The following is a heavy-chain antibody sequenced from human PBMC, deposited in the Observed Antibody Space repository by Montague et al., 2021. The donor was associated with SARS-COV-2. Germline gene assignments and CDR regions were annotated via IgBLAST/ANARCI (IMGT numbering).Heavy chain of an antibody. D-gene: IGHD3-10*01. CDR1: GGSVSSGDYS. CDR3: ATGSLTYGMDL. CDR2: IYQRGSS. Sequence: TLSLTCVVSGGSVSSGDYSWSWIRQSPGKGLEWIGYIYQRGSSYYNRSLKSSVTISIYTSNNQFSLNLRSATAAATGLYSCATGSLTYGMDLWGQGTPVTVSS. J-gene: IGHJ6*02. V-gene: IGHV4-30-2*06.